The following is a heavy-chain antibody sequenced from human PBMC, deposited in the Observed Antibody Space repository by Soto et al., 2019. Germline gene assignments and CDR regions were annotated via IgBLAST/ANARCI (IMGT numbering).Heavy chain of an antibody. CDR2: IIPIFGTA. V-gene: IGHV1-69*13. CDR1: GGTFSSYA. D-gene: IGHD3-22*01. Sequence: SVKVSCKASGGTFSSYAISWVRQAPGQGLEWMGGIIPIFGTANYAQKFQGRVTITADESTSTAYMELSSLRSEDTAVYYCASPRSITMIGYYGMDVWGQGTTVTVSS. J-gene: IGHJ6*02. CDR3: ASPRSITMIGYYGMDV.